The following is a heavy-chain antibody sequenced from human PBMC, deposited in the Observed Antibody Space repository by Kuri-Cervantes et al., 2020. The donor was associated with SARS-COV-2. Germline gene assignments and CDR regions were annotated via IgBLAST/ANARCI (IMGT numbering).Heavy chain of an antibody. CDR2: IRYDGSNK. J-gene: IGHJ6*03. CDR3: AKVVSYRYYYYMDV. V-gene: IGHV3-30*02. D-gene: IGHD1-26*01. Sequence: GGSLRLSCAASGFTFSSYGMHWVRQAPGKGLEWVAFIRYDGSNKYYADSVKGRFTISIDNSKNTLYLQMNSLRAEDTAVYYCAKVVSYRYYYYMDVWGKGTTVTVSS. CDR1: GFTFSSYG.